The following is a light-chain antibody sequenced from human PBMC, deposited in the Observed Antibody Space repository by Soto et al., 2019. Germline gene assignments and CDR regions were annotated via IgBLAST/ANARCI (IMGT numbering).Light chain of an antibody. J-gene: IGKJ1*01. CDR3: LQDYNYPWT. Sequence: IQMTQSPSTLSGSVGGRVTITCRACQTISSWLAWYQQKPGKAPKLLIYAASSLQSGVPSRFSGSGSGTDFTLTISSLQPEDFATYYCLQDYNYPWTFGQGTKVDIK. CDR2: AAS. V-gene: IGKV1-6*01. CDR1: QTISSW.